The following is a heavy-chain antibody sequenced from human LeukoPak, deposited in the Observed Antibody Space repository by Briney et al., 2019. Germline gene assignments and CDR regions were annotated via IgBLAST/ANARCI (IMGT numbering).Heavy chain of an antibody. V-gene: IGHV3-23*01. CDR2: ISGSGGST. CDR1: GFTFSSYA. J-gene: IGHJ4*02. CDR3: AKAGSYSSYFDY. Sequence: AGGSLRLSCAASGFTFSSYAMSWVRQAPGKGLEWVSAISGSGGSTYYADSVKGRFIISRDNAKNTLYLQMNSLRAEDTAVYHCAKAGSYSSYFDYWGQGTLVTISS. D-gene: IGHD1-26*01.